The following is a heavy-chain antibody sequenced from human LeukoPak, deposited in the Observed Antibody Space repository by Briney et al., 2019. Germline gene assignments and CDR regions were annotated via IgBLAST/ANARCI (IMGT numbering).Heavy chain of an antibody. V-gene: IGHV4-30-4*08. CDR2: IYYSGST. Sequence: SETLSLTCTVSGGSISSGDYYWSWIRQPPGKGLEWIGYIYYSGSTYYNPSLKSRVTISVDTSKNQFSLKLSSVTAADTAVYYCARDRYSSGWYRPDYFHYWGQGTLVTVSS. D-gene: IGHD6-19*01. CDR1: GGSISSGDYY. CDR3: ARDRYSSGWYRPDYFHY. J-gene: IGHJ4*02.